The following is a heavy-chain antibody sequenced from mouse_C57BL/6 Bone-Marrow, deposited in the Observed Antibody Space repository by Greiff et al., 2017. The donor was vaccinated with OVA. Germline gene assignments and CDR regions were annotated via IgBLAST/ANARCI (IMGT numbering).Heavy chain of an antibody. CDR3: ARALYYYGIRWYFDV. CDR2: ISYDGSN. J-gene: IGHJ1*03. D-gene: IGHD1-1*01. Sequence: EVKLVESGPGLVKPSQSLSLTCSVTGYSITSGYYWNWIRQFPGNKLEWMGYISYDGSNNYNPSLKNRISITRDTSKNQFFLKLNSVTTEDTATYYCARALYYYGIRWYFDVWGTVTTVTVSS. CDR1: GYSITSGYY. V-gene: IGHV3-6*01.